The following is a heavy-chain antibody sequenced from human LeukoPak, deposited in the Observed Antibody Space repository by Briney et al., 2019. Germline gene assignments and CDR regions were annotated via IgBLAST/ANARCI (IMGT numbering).Heavy chain of an antibody. CDR1: GFTFSSYA. V-gene: IGHV3-23*01. D-gene: IGHD6-13*01. CDR2: ISENGGTT. Sequence: PGGSLRLSCAASGFTFSSYALSWVRQAPGKGLEWVSGISENGGTTFYADSVKGRFTITRDNSKNTLYVQMNSLRGEDTAVYYCAKDCGPKQMVFVDSWGQGTLGTDTS. J-gene: IGHJ4*02. CDR3: AKDCGPKQMVFVDS.